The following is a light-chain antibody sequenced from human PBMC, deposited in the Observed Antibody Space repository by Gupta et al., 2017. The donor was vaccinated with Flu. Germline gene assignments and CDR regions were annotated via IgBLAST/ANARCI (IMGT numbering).Light chain of an antibody. CDR2: LNSDGSH. V-gene: IGLV4-69*01. J-gene: IGLJ2*01. Sequence: QLVLPQSPSASASLGASVTLTCTLSSGHSSYAIAWHQQQPEKGPRYLMKLNSDGSHSKGDGIPDRFSGSSSGAECYLTISSLQSEDEADYYCQTWGTGTVVFGGGTKLTVL. CDR1: SGHSSYA. CDR3: QTWGTGTVV.